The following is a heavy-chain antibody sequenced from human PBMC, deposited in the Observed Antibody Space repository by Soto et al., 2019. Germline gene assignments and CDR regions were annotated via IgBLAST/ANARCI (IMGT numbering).Heavy chain of an antibody. CDR3: ARVTGSTYCGGDCYSSAFDI. CDR2: IYYSGST. V-gene: IGHV4-31*03. CDR1: GGSISSGGYY. D-gene: IGHD2-21*02. J-gene: IGHJ3*02. Sequence: QVQLQESGPGLVKPSQTLSLTCTVSGGSISSGGYYWSWIRRHPGKGLEWIGYIYYSGSTYYNPSLKSRVTISVDTFKNQFSLKLSSVTAADTAVYYCARVTGSTYCGGDCYSSAFDIWGQGTMVTVSS.